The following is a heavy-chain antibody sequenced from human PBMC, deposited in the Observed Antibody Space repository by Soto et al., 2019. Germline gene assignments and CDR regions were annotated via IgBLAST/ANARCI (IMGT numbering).Heavy chain of an antibody. D-gene: IGHD5-18*01. Sequence: PSETLSLTCTVAGGSISSTSYYWGSIRQPPGKGLEWIAMIYYSTNTYYNPSLNMRGTISVDTSKYQFALKLSSGTAADTAVYHCARTRGYSYGPVDYWGQGPLVTVSS. CDR2: IYYSTNT. CDR3: ARTRGYSYGPVDY. CDR1: GGSISSTSYY. V-gene: IGHV4-39*01. J-gene: IGHJ4*02.